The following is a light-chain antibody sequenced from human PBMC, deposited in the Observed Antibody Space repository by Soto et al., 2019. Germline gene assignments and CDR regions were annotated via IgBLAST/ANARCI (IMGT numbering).Light chain of an antibody. V-gene: IGLV2-14*01. CDR3: SSFTSSGTL. CDR1: SSDVGGYNY. J-gene: IGLJ3*02. CDR2: EVS. Sequence: QSALTQPASVSGSPGQSIIISCTGTSSDVGGYNYVSWYQQHPGKAPKLIIYEVSIRASGVSNRFSASKSANTASLTISGLQPEDEADYYCSSFTSSGTLFGGGTKLTVL.